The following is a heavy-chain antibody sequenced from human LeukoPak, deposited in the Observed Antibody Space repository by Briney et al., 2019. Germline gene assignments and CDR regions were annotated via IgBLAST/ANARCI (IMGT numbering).Heavy chain of an antibody. CDR1: GFTFTNAW. V-gene: IGHV3-15*01. D-gene: IGHD4-11*01. Sequence: GGSLRLSCAASGFTFTNAWMSWVRQAPGKGLEWVGRIKSKTDGGTADYAAPVKGRFTISRDDSKNTLYLQMSSLKSEDTAVYYCSRRLYGNFVDWFDPWGQGTLVTVSS. J-gene: IGHJ5*02. CDR3: SRRLYGNFVDWFDP. CDR2: IKSKTDGGTA.